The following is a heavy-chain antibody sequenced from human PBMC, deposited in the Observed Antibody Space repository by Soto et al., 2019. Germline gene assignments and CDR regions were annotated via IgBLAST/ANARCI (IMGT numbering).Heavy chain of an antibody. CDR3: ARDRGNMITFGGPNNWFDP. J-gene: IGHJ5*02. V-gene: IGHV4-31*03. D-gene: IGHD3-16*01. CDR1: GGSISSGGYY. Sequence: PSETLSLTCTVSGGSISSGGYYWSWIRQHPGKGLEWIGYIYYSGSTYYNPSLKSRVTISVDTSKNQFSLKLSSVIAADTAVYYCARDRGNMITFGGPNNWFDPWGQGTLVTVSS. CDR2: IYYSGST.